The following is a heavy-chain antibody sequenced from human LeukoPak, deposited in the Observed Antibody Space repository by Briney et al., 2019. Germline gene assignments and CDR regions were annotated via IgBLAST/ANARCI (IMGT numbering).Heavy chain of an antibody. CDR2: INPSGGGT. D-gene: IGHD2-8*01. J-gene: IGHJ5*02. CDR1: GYTFTSYY. Sequence: GASVKVSCKASGYTFTSYYMHWVRQAPGQGLEWMGIINPSGGGTTYAQKFQGRLTMTRDTSTSTVYMELSSLRSEDTAVYYCARQFCTNDACYPFNWFVPWGQGTLVTVSS. CDR3: ARQFCTNDACYPFNWFVP. V-gene: IGHV1-46*01.